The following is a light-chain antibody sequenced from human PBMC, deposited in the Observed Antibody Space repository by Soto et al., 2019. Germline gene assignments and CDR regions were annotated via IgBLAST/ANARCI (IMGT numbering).Light chain of an antibody. CDR3: QQYNSYPVT. J-gene: IGKJ1*01. V-gene: IGKV1-5*01. CDR2: DAS. CDR1: QRISSW. Sequence: DIQTTQSPSTLSASVGDRVTITCRASQRISSWMAWYQQKPGKAPKLLIYDASSLESGVPSRFSGSGSGTESALTIRNLQPDDFATYSCQQYNSYPVTCAQGTNVDIK.